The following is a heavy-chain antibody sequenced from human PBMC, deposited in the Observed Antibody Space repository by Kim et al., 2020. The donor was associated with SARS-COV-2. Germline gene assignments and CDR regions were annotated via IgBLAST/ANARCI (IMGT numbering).Heavy chain of an antibody. J-gene: IGHJ4*01. Sequence: ASVKVSCKASGYTFIHWVRQAPGQGLEWMGTINPSGGGTNYAQKFLGRVTITGVPPPSTVYMELSSLRSEDPAIYYCARRLGCNYGPFPYWGHATLVTVS. V-gene: IGHV1-46*01. CDR1: GYTF. D-gene: IGHD3-10*01. CDR2: INPSGGGT. CDR3: ARRLGCNYGPFPY.